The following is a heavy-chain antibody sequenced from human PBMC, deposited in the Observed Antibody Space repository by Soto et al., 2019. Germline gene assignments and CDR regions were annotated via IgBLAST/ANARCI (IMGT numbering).Heavy chain of an antibody. V-gene: IGHV3-72*01. Sequence: GGSLRLSCVASGFTLSDYYVDWVRQAPGKGLEWVGRTRDKPNSYTTEYAASVEGRFTIPRDDSKNSLYLQLNSLNTEDTAVYYCGRGGYRHYSAYYYYALDVWGQGTTVTVSS. CDR3: GRGGYRHYSAYYYYALDV. CDR1: GFTLSDYY. D-gene: IGHD4-4*01. CDR2: TRDKPNSYTT. J-gene: IGHJ6*02.